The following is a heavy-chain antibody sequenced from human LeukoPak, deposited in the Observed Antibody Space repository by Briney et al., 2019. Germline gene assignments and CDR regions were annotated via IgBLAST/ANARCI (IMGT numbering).Heavy chain of an antibody. Sequence: SETLSLTCTVSGGSISSYYWSWIRQPPGKGLEWIGYIFHSGSTNYNPSLKRRVTISVDTSKNQVPLKLSSVTAADTAVYYCGRHGGATMVRGVLVDAFDIWGQGTMVTVSS. J-gene: IGHJ3*02. V-gene: IGHV4-59*08. CDR2: IFHSGST. CDR3: GRHGGATMVRGVLVDAFDI. D-gene: IGHD3-10*01. CDR1: GGSISSYY.